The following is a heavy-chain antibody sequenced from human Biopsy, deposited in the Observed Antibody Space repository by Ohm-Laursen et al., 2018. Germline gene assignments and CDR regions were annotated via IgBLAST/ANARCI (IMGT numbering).Heavy chain of an antibody. CDR1: GDSITTYY. Sequence: TLSLTCTVSGDSITTYYWNWIRQAPGKGLEWIGNIYYRGNTNYNPSPKSRLTISVDTSKNQFSLKLSSVTAADTAVYYCARMDCSGGSCHYYSYGMDVWGQGTTVTVSS. J-gene: IGHJ6*02. CDR2: IYYRGNT. V-gene: IGHV4-59*08. CDR3: ARMDCSGGSCHYYSYGMDV. D-gene: IGHD2-15*01.